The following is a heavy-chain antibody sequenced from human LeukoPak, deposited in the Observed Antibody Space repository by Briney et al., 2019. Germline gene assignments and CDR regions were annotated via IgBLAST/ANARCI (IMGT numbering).Heavy chain of an antibody. V-gene: IGHV3-7*01. J-gene: IGHJ6*02. CDR3: ARDLHYYDSSGYYYYYGMDV. D-gene: IGHD3-22*01. CDR1: GFTFSSYW. Sequence: GGSLRLSCAASGFTFSSYWMSWVRQAPGKGLEWVANIEQDGSEKYYVDSVKGRFTISRDNAKNSLYLQMNSLRAEDTAVYYCARDLHYYDSSGYYYYYGMDVWGQGTTVTVSS. CDR2: IEQDGSEK.